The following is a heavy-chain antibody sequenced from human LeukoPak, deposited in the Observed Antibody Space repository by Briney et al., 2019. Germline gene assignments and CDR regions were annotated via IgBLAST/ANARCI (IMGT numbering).Heavy chain of an antibody. CDR1: GFTFTSYW. V-gene: IGHV5-51*01. CDR2: IYPGDSDT. CDR3: ARLDLEGPFDP. J-gene: IGHJ5*02. Sequence: GESLKISCKGSGFTFTSYWIGWVRQMPGKGLEWMGIIYPGDSDTRYSPSFQGQVTISADTSINTAYPQWSSLKASDTAVYYCARLDLEGPFDPWGQGTLVTVSS.